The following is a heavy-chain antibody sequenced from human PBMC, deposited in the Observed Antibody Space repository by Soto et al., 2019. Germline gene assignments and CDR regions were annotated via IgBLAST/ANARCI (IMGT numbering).Heavy chain of an antibody. CDR1: GGSISSGGYY. V-gene: IGHV4-31*02. J-gene: IGHJ6*02. CDR2: IYYSANT. Sequence: QVQLQESGPGLVKPSQTLSLTCSVSGGSISSGGYYWSWIRQPPGKGLEWIGYIYYSANTHYNPSLRGGVSISAATSKNQFSLNRSSVTAADTAVYYCARSGGNSYYYGMDVWGQGTTVTVSS. CDR3: ARSGGNSYYYGMDV. D-gene: IGHD3-10*01.